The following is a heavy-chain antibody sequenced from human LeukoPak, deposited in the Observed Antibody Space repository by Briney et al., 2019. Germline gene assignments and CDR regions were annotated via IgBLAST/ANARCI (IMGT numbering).Heavy chain of an antibody. V-gene: IGHV3-23*01. CDR1: GFTFSSYA. Sequence: GGSLRLSCAASGFTFSSYAMSWVRQAPGKGLEWVPAISGSGGSTYYADSVKGRFTISRDNSKNTLYLQMNRLRAEDTAVYYCAKDLGPYYYDSSGYSYWGQGTLVTVSS. J-gene: IGHJ4*02. CDR2: ISGSGGST. CDR3: AKDLGPYYYDSSGYSY. D-gene: IGHD3-22*01.